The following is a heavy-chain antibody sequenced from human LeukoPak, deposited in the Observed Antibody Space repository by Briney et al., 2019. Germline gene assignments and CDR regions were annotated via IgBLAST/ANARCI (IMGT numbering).Heavy chain of an antibody. CDR2: IYYSGNT. CDR1: GGSISNYY. D-gene: IGHD6-19*01. Sequence: SETLSLTCTVSGGSISNYYWSWIRQPPGEGLEWIVYIYYSGNTNYNPSLKSRVTISVDTSKNQFSLKLSSVTAADTAVYYCVRENYSSGWYGIIDYWGQGTLVTVSS. CDR3: VRENYSSGWYGIIDY. J-gene: IGHJ4*02. V-gene: IGHV4-59*13.